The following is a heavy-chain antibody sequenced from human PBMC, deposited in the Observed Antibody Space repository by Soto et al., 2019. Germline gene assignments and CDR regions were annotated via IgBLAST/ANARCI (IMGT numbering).Heavy chain of an antibody. D-gene: IGHD2-2*01. CDR2: ISAYNGNT. CDR3: ARSDIVVVPAAYNMDV. J-gene: IGHJ6*03. Sequence: QVQLVQSGAEVKKPGASVKVSCKASGFTFTSYGISWVRQAPGQGLEWMGWISAYNGNTNYAQKLQGRVTMTTDTSTSTAYMELRSLRSDDTAVYYCARSDIVVVPAAYNMDVWGKGTTVTVSS. CDR1: GFTFTSYG. V-gene: IGHV1-18*01.